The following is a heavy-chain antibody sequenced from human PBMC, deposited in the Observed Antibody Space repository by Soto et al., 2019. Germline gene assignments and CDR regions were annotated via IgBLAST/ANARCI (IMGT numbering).Heavy chain of an antibody. Sequence: GASVKVSCKASGFTFTSSAVQWVRQARGQRLEWIGWIVVGSGNTNYAQKFQERVTITRDMSTSTAYMELSSLRSEDTAVYYCAAAPKVDSSGYYRNYYYYGMDVWGQGTTVTVSS. CDR1: GFTFTSSA. D-gene: IGHD3-22*01. J-gene: IGHJ6*02. V-gene: IGHV1-58*01. CDR2: IVVGSGNT. CDR3: AAAPKVDSSGYYRNYYYYGMDV.